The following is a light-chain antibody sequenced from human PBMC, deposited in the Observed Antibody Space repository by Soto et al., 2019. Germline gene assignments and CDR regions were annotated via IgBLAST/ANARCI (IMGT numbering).Light chain of an antibody. V-gene: IGKV1-39*01. Sequence: DIQMTQSPSSLAASVGERVTITCRASQNIHSFLNWYQQKPGKAPQVLIYGGSALQSGVPSRFSGSGSGTDFTLTISSLQPEDVASYFCQQIYNIPFTFGPGTRVDI. J-gene: IGKJ3*01. CDR2: GGS. CDR3: QQIYNIPFT. CDR1: QNIHSF.